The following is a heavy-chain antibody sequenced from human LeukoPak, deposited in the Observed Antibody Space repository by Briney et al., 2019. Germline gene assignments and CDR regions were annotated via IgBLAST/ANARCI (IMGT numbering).Heavy chain of an antibody. CDR2: IKSKTDGGRT. Sequence: GGSLRLSCAASGFTFRSYSMNWVRQAPGRGLEWVGRIKSKTDGGRTDYAAPVKGRFTISRDDSENTLYLQMNRLKTEDTAVYYCTTDAAAYTQFDYWGQGTLVTVSS. CDR3: TTDAAAYTQFDY. CDR1: GFTFRSYS. J-gene: IGHJ4*02. D-gene: IGHD2-2*02. V-gene: IGHV3-15*01.